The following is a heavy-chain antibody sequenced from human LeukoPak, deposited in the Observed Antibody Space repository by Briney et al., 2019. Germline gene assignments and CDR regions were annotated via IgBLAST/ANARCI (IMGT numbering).Heavy chain of an antibody. V-gene: IGHV3-66*01. CDR2: IYRSGDT. J-gene: IGHJ5*02. CDR1: GFTVSTNY. Sequence: GRSLRLSCAASGFTVSTNYMSWVRQAPGKGPEWISIIYRSGDTYYADSVKGRFTISRDNSKNTLYLQMNRLRVEDTAVYYCARDKRYCSSGRCWGVQFGPWGQGTLVTVSS. CDR3: ARDKRYCSSGRCWGVQFGP. D-gene: IGHD2-15*01.